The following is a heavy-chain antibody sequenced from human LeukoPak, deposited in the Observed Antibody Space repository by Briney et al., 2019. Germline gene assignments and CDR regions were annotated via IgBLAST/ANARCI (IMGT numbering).Heavy chain of an antibody. J-gene: IGHJ4*02. CDR1: GFHLSPYT. CDR3: ARRVTTFLS. Sequence: KPGGSLTHSCSASGFHLSPYTMNWLRPAPGKGLEWVASHCSTNTYIHYGAPLKGQFTIYRDNAKNTLYLQLDSLRAEDTATYYCARRVTTFLSWGQGTLVIVS. V-gene: IGHV3-21*01. CDR2: HCSTNTYI. D-gene: IGHD4-17*01.